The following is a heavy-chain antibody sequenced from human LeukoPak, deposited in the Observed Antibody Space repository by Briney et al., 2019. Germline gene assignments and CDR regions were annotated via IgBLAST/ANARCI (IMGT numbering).Heavy chain of an antibody. CDR1: GFTFSSYA. D-gene: IGHD3-10*01. V-gene: IGHV3-23*01. Sequence: GGSLRLSCAASGFTFSSYAMSWVRQAPGKGLEWVSAISGSGGSTYYADSVKGRFTISRDNSKNTLYLQMNSLRAEDTAVYYCAKLHTVQLRLWFGELLSYFQHWGQGTVVTVSS. CDR3: AKLHTVQLRLWFGELLSYFQH. CDR2: ISGSGGST. J-gene: IGHJ1*01.